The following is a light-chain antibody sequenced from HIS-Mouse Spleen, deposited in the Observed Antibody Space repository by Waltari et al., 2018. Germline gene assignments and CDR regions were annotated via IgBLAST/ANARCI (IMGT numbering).Light chain of an antibody. J-gene: IGKJ5*01. Sequence: DIQMTQSPSSLSASVGDRVTITRQASQAISNYLNWYQQKPGKAPKLLIYDASNLETGVPSRFSGSGSGTDFTVTISSLQPEDIATYYCQQYDNLPPVITFGQGTRLEIK. V-gene: IGKV1-33*01. CDR1: QAISNY. CDR2: DAS. CDR3: QQYDNLPPVIT.